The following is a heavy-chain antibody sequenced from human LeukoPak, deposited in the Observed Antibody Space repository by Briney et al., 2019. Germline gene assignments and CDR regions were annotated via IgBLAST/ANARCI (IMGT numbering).Heavy chain of an antibody. Sequence: GGSLRLSCAASGFTFSTYWMSWVRQALGAGLEWVANIKQDGSENNYMDSVKGRFTISRDNAKNSLYLQMNSLRAEDTAVYYCARERTMGERDILTGYYSDTLDYWGQGTLVTVSS. D-gene: IGHD3-9*01. CDR2: IKQDGSEN. CDR3: ARERTMGERDILTGYYSDTLDY. J-gene: IGHJ4*02. V-gene: IGHV3-7*03. CDR1: GFTFSTYW.